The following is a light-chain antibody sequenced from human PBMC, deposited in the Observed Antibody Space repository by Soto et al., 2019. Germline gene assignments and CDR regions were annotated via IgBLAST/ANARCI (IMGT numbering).Light chain of an antibody. CDR2: DAS. Sequence: EIVLTQSPATLSLSPGERATLSCRASQSVSSYLAWYQQKPGQAPRLLIYDASNRDTGIPARLSGSGSGTDFHLTLSRLEPEDYAVYYCQQRSNWRTLGKGTKVEIK. J-gene: IGKJ1*01. CDR3: QQRSNWRT. CDR1: QSVSSY. V-gene: IGKV3-11*01.